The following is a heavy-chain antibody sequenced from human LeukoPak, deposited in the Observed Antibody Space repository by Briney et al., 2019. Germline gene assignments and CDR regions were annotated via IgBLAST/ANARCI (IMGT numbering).Heavy chain of an antibody. CDR1: GYTFTSYD. V-gene: IGHV1-8*01. J-gene: IGHJ4*02. D-gene: IGHD1-26*01. CDR3: AIRRDKGRGIDY. CDR2: MNPNSGNT. Sequence: GASVKVSCKASGYTFTSYDINWLRQATGQGLEWMGSMNPNSGNTGSEQKFQGRVTMTRNTSISTAYMELSSLRSEDTAVYYCAIRRDKGRGIDYWGQGTLVTVSS.